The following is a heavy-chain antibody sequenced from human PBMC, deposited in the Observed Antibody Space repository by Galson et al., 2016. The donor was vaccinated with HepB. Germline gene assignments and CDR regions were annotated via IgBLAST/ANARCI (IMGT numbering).Heavy chain of an antibody. V-gene: IGHV3-21*01. D-gene: IGHD3-3*01. J-gene: IGHJ4*02. CDR1: GFTFTTYS. CDR2: ISSSSAYK. Sequence: SLRLSCAASGFTFTTYSMNWVRQAPGKGLEWVSSISSSSAYKYYADSVRGRFTISRDNAKSSLYLQMNSLRGEATAVYSCARPHRGVFGVATPLDYWGQGALVTVSS. CDR3: ARPHRGVFGVATPLDY.